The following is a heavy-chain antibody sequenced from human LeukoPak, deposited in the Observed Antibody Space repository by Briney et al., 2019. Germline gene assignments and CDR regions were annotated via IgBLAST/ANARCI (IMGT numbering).Heavy chain of an antibody. CDR2: MNPNSGNT. V-gene: IGHV1-8*02. D-gene: IGHD3-10*01. Sequence: AVTVTCKASGGTFTSYGINWVRQATAQGIEWMGWMNPNSGNTGCAQKFQGRVTMTRNTSISTAYMELSSLRSEDTAVYYCARGIRVYGSGSYRVYWGQGTLVTVSS. CDR1: GGTFTSYG. J-gene: IGHJ4*02. CDR3: ARGIRVYGSGSYRVY.